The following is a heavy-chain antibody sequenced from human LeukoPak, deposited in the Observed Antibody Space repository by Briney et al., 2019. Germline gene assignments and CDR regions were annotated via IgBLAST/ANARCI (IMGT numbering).Heavy chain of an antibody. Sequence: ASVKVSCKASGYTFNNHYMYWVRQAPGQGLEWMGVINPSGGSTSYAQKFQGRVTMARDTSTRTVYMEVNSLRSEDTAVYYCARQGTYSSAIGMGYWGQGTLVTVSS. CDR3: ARQGTYSSAIGMGY. V-gene: IGHV1-46*02. J-gene: IGHJ4*02. D-gene: IGHD6-19*01. CDR2: INPSGGST. CDR1: GYTFNNHY.